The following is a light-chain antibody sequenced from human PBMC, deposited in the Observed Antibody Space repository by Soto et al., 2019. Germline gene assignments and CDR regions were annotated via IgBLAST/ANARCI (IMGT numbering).Light chain of an antibody. Sequence: QSVLTQPPSASGTPGQRVTISCSGRSSNIGSNTVNWYQQLPGTAPKLLIYSNNQRPSGVPDRFSGSKSGTSASLAISGLQSEDEADYYCAAWDDSLNGYVFGTGPRSPS. CDR3: AAWDDSLNGYV. V-gene: IGLV1-44*01. CDR2: SNN. CDR1: SSNIGSNT. J-gene: IGLJ1*01.